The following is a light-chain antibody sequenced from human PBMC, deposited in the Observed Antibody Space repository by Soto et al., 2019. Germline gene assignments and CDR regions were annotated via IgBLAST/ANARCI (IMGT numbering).Light chain of an antibody. CDR1: SSSIESNY. Sequence: QSVLTQPPSASGTPGQRVTISCSGTSSSIESNYVYWYQQLPGTAPRLLIYRSNQRPSGVPERFSGSKSGASASLAISALRSEDEADYYCTVWDDSLRGRLFGGGTKLTVL. V-gene: IGLV1-47*01. CDR3: TVWDDSLRGRL. J-gene: IGLJ2*01. CDR2: RSN.